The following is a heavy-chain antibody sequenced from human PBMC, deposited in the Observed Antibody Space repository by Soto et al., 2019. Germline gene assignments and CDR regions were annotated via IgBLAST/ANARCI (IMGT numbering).Heavy chain of an antibody. J-gene: IGHJ6*02. CDR1: GITFSSYT. V-gene: IGHV3-23*01. CDR3: AKARNSSLSSSYCMDV. D-gene: IGHD6-19*01. CDR2: ISGSGGTT. Sequence: EVQLLESGGGLVQSGESLRLSCAASGITFSSYTMTWVRQAPGKGLAWVSRISGSGGTTYYTDAVKGRLTNSRDNSKNPLYLEMNSRRAEDPARYSCAKARNSSLSSSYCMDVWGQGTTVTVSS.